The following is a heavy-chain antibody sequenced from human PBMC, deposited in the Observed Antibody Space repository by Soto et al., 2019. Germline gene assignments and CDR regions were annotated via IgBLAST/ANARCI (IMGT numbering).Heavy chain of an antibody. Sequence: SETLSLTCAVYGGSFSGYYWSWIRQPPGKGLEWIGEINHSGSTNYNPSLKSRVTISVDTSKNQFSLKLSSVTAADTAVYYCARAFFTIFGVVIIPHEGMDVWGQGTTVNVS. D-gene: IGHD3-3*01. V-gene: IGHV4-34*01. CDR1: GGSFSGYY. J-gene: IGHJ6*02. CDR3: ARAFFTIFGVVIIPHEGMDV. CDR2: INHSGST.